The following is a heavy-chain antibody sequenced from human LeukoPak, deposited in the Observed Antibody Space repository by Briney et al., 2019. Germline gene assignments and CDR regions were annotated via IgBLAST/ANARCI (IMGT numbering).Heavy chain of an antibody. J-gene: IGHJ6*02. CDR2: IKNKANNYAT. D-gene: IGHD3-10*01. CDR1: GFTFSGSS. Sequence: GGSLRLSCAASGFTFSGSSMYWVHQASGKGLEWVGRIKNKANNYATAYAESVKGRFIISRDDSKSTAYLQMNSLKTEDTAVYYCTRGGSGLDVWGQGTTVTVSS. V-gene: IGHV3-73*01. CDR3: TRGGSGLDV.